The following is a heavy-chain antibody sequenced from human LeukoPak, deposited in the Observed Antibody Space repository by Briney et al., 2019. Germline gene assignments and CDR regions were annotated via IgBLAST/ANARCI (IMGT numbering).Heavy chain of an antibody. V-gene: IGHV4-59*12. CDR2: IYYSGST. CDR3: AREVAGTYWFDP. J-gene: IGHJ5*02. Sequence: SGTLSLTCTVSGGSISSYYWSWIRQPPGKGLEWIGYIYYSGSTNYNPSLKSRVTISVDTSKNQFSLKLSSVTAADTAVYYCAREVAGTYWFDPWGQGTLVTVSS. CDR1: GGSISSYY. D-gene: IGHD2-15*01.